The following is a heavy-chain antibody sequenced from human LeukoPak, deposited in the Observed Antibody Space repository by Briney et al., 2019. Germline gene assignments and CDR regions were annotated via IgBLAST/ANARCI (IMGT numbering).Heavy chain of an antibody. J-gene: IGHJ3*02. V-gene: IGHV4-4*02. Sequence: SETLSLTCAVSGGSISSSNWWSWVRQPPGKGLEWIGYIYYSGSTNYNPSLKSRVTISVDTSKNQFSLKLSSVTAADTAVYYCARDMSEAFDIWGQGTMVTVSS. D-gene: IGHD3-10*02. CDR2: IYYSGST. CDR3: ARDMSEAFDI. CDR1: GGSISSSNW.